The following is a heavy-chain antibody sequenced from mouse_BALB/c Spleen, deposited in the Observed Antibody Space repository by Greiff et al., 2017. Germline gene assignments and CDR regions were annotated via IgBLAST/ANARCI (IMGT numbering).Heavy chain of an antibody. CDR2: IYPGNSDT. CDR3: TVYYGNYGTGYAMDY. J-gene: IGHJ4*01. Sequence: EVQLQQSGTVLARPGASVKMSCKASGYTFTSYWMHWVKQRPGQGLEWIGAIYPGNSDTSYNQKFKGKAKLTAVTSTSTAYMELSSLTNEDSAVYYCTVYYGNYGTGYAMDYWGQGTSVTVSS. D-gene: IGHD2-1*01. V-gene: IGHV1-5*01. CDR1: GYTFTSYW.